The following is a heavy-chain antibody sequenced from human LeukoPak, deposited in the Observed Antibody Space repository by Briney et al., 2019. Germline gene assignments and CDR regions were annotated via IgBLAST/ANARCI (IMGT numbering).Heavy chain of an antibody. D-gene: IGHD3-10*01. J-gene: IGHJ6*02. CDR2: IYYSGST. Sequence: SETLSLTCTVSGGSISSYYWSWIRQPPGKGLEWIGYIYYSGSTNYNPSHKSRVTISVDTSKNQFSLKLSSVTAADTAVYYCARLPTVLWFGESGHYYGMDVWGQGTTVTVSS. CDR1: GGSISSYY. V-gene: IGHV4-59*08. CDR3: ARLPTVLWFGESGHYYGMDV.